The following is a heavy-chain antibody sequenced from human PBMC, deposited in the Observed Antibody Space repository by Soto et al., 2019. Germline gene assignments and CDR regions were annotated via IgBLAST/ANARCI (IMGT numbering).Heavy chain of an antibody. CDR2: ISSTGSYI. D-gene: IGHD2-15*01. CDR3: ARDQMIPANYYYYGMDV. J-gene: IGHJ6*02. Sequence: NPGGSLRLSCAASGFTFSRYSMNWVRQAPGKGLEWVSSISSTGSYINYADSVKGRFTISRDNAQNSLSPQMNSLRAEDTALYYCARDQMIPANYYYYGMDVWGPGATVTVSS. V-gene: IGHV3-21*01. CDR1: GFTFSRYS.